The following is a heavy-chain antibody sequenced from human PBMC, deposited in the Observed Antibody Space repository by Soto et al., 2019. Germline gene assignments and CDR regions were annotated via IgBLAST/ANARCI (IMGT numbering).Heavy chain of an antibody. J-gene: IGHJ5*02. Sequence: EVQLVPSGAEVKKPGESLRISCKGSGYSFPSYWISWVRQMPGKGLEWMGRIDPSDSYTNYSPSFQGHVTISADKSISTAYPQWSSLKASDTAMYYCAAFDVGDLDPWGQGTVVTVSS. V-gene: IGHV5-10-1*01. CDR3: AAFDVGDLDP. CDR1: GYSFPSYW. CDR2: IDPSDSYT. D-gene: IGHD3-3*01.